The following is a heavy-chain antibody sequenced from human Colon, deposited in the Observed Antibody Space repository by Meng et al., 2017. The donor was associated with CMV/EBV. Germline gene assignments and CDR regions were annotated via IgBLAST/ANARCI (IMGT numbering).Heavy chain of an antibody. D-gene: IGHD2/OR15-2a*01. CDR1: GLTFTDAW. Sequence: EVLPVESGGGLMKPGGSLRLSCGVSGLTFTDAWMTWVRQAPGKGLEWVGRIKSKGGGETTDYSAPVKGRFIISRDDSKNMVYLQMNGLKVEDTAVYFCTHCQDFYETVGRWGQGTLVTVSS. V-gene: IGHV3-15*01. J-gene: IGHJ4*02. CDR2: IKSKGGGETT. CDR3: THCQDFYETVGR.